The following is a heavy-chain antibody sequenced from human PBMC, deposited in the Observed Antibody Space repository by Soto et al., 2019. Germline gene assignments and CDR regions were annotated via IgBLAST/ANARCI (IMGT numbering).Heavy chain of an antibody. D-gene: IGHD6-13*01. CDR1: GFTFSSYA. CDR2: ISVSGDST. Sequence: EVQLLESGGGLVQPGGSLRLSCAASGFTFSSYAMSWVRQAPGKGLEWVSAISVSGDSTYYADSVKGRFTLSRDNSQNTLYLQINSLRAEDTAVYYCSKDGRDAAAPFDSWGHGTLVTVSS. J-gene: IGHJ5*01. CDR3: SKDGRDAAAPFDS. V-gene: IGHV3-23*01.